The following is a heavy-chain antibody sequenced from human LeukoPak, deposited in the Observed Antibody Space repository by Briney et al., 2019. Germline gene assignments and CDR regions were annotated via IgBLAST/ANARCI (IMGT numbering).Heavy chain of an antibody. CDR2: ISYDGSNK. J-gene: IGHJ4*02. CDR1: GFTFSSYG. Sequence: QPGRSLRLSCAASGFTFSSYGMHWVRQAPGKGLEWVAVISYDGSNKYYADSVKGRFTTSRDNSKNTLYLQMNSLRAEDTAVYYCARTSGGNFDYWGQGTLVTVSS. CDR3: ARTSGGNFDY. V-gene: IGHV3-30*03. D-gene: IGHD3-10*01.